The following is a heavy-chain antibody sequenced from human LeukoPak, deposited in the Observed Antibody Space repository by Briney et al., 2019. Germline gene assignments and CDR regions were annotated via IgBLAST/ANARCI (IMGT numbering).Heavy chain of an antibody. J-gene: IGHJ6*02. D-gene: IGHD2-2*02. CDR1: VGSISSGNW. Sequence: SETLSLTCAVSVGSISSGNWWTWVRQSPGKGLEWIGEIYHNGTHNYNPSLKSRVTISADTFKNHFSLKLTSVTAADTAVHYCATAPILRGEGGEHYKYGMDVWGQGTTVIVSS. V-gene: IGHV4-4*02. CDR2: IYHNGTH. CDR3: ATAPILRGEGGEHYKYGMDV.